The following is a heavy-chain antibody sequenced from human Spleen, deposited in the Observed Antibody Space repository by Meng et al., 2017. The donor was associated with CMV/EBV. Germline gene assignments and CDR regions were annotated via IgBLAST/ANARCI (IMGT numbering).Heavy chain of an antibody. CDR3: ASFSGDYYGSGSSVSTGDAFDI. CDR2: INWNGGST. J-gene: IGHJ3*02. D-gene: IGHD3-10*01. V-gene: IGHV3-20*04. CDR1: GFTFDDYG. Sequence: ETLSLTCAASGFTFDDYGMSWVRQAPGKGLEWVSGINWNGGSTGYADSVKGRFTISRDNAKNSLYLQMNSLRAEDTAVYYCASFSGDYYGSGSSVSTGDAFDIWGQGTMVTVSS.